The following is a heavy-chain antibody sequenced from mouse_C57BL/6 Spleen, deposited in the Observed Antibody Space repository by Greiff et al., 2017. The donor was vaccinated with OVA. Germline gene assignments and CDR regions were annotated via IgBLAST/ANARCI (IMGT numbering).Heavy chain of an antibody. CDR1: GYAFSSSW. Sequence: VKLMESGPELVKPGASVKISCKASGYAFSSSWMNWVKQRPGKGLEWIGRIYPGDGDTNYNGKFKGKATLTADKSSSTAYMQLSSLTSEDSAVYFCAKRHYDYDVWFAYWGQGTLVTVSA. D-gene: IGHD2-4*01. CDR3: AKRHYDYDVWFAY. V-gene: IGHV1-82*01. CDR2: IYPGDGDT. J-gene: IGHJ3*01.